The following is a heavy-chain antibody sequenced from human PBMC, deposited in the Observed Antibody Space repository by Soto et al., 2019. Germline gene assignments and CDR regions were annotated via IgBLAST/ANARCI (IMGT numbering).Heavy chain of an antibody. J-gene: IGHJ6*02. Sequence: VGSLRLSGAASGFTFGTYAMSWVCQAPGKGLEWVSSISGSDGTTYYADSVKGRFSISRDKSKNTLYLQMNSLRAEDTAIYYCAKLDFWNSYYGLDVWGQGTTVTVSS. CDR1: GFTFGTYA. V-gene: IGHV3-23*01. D-gene: IGHD3-3*01. CDR2: ISGSDGTT. CDR3: AKLDFWNSYYGLDV.